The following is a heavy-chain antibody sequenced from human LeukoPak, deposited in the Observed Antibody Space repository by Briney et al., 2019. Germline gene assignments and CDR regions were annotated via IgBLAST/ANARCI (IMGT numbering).Heavy chain of an antibody. CDR3: AKGDESSAYFRYFDS. V-gene: IGHV3-9*01. CDR1: GFTFRSYA. Sequence: PGGSLRLSCEASGFTFRSYAMSWVRHAPGKGLEWVSGLTWNSGSLVYANSVKGRFTISRDNAKNSLYLQMNSLRVEDTAFYYCAKGDESSAYFRYFDSWGQGTLVTVSS. D-gene: IGHD3-22*01. CDR2: LTWNSGSL. J-gene: IGHJ4*02.